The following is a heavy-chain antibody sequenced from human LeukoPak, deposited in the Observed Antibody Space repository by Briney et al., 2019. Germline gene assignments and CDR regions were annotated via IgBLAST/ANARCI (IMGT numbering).Heavy chain of an antibody. Sequence: ASVKVSCKASGYTLTDYYIHWPRQAPGQGLEWMGWINPNSGATKYAQIFQGRVTVTRDTSISTAYMELSRLTSDDTAVYYCAREAQHLFWGQGTLVTVSS. V-gene: IGHV1-2*02. CDR2: INPNSGAT. J-gene: IGHJ4*02. CDR1: GYTLTDYY. CDR3: AREAQHLF.